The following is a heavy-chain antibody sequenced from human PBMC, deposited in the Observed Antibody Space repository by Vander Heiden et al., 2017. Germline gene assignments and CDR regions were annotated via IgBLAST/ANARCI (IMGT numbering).Heavy chain of an antibody. CDR2: TYYRSKWYN. V-gene: IGHV6-1*01. J-gene: IGHJ3*02. CDR3: TRGRASAFDI. CDR1: GDSFSSNSVA. Sequence: QVQLQQSGPGLVKPSQTLSPTCAMSGDSFSSNSVAWNWIRQSPSRGLEWLGRTYYRSKWYNEYAVSVKSRITINADTSKNQFSLQLNSVTPEDTAVYYCTRGRASAFDIWGQGTMVTVSS.